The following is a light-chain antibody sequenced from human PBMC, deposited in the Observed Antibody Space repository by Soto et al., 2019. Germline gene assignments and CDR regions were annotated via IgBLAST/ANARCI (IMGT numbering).Light chain of an antibody. CDR1: SSDVGAYNL. CDR3: SSYTNTSTLM. Sequence: QSALNQPASVSGSPGQSITISCTGTSSDVGAYNLVSWYQQHPGRAPKLFIFDVSDRPSGVSTRFSGSKSGNTASLTISGLQAEDEAFYYCSSYTNTSTLMFGGGTKLTVL. V-gene: IGLV2-14*02. CDR2: DVS. J-gene: IGLJ3*02.